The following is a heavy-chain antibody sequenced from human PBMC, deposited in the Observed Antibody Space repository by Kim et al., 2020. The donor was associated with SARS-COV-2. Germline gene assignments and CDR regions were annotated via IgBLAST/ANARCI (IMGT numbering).Heavy chain of an antibody. CDR3: AKDLDHSGYDRKPIAVAGTGA. J-gene: IGHJ5*02. CDR2: IWYDGSNK. Sequence: GGSLRLSCAASGFTFSSYGMHWVRQAPGKGLEWVAVIWYDGSNKYYADSVKGRFTISRDNSKNTLYLQMNSLRAEDTAVYYCAKDLDHSGYDRKPIAVAGTGAWGQGTLVTVSS. CDR1: GFTFSSYG. V-gene: IGHV3-33*06. D-gene: IGHD6-19*01.